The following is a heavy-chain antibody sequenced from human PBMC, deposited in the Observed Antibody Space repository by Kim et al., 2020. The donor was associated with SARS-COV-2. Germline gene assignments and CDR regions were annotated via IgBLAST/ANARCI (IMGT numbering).Heavy chain of an antibody. Sequence: SETLSLTCAVYGGSFSGYYWSWIRQPPGKGLEWIGEINHSGSTNYNPSLKSRVTISVDTSKNQFSLKLSSVTAADTAVYYCARGLVDTAMVIGWYFDLWGRGTLVTVSS. V-gene: IGHV4-34*01. J-gene: IGHJ2*01. CDR3: ARGLVDTAMVIGWYFDL. D-gene: IGHD5-18*01. CDR2: INHSGST. CDR1: GGSFSGYY.